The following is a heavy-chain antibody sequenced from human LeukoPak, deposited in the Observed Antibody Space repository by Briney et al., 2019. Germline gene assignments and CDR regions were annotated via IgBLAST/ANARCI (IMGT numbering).Heavy chain of an antibody. CDR1: GFTFSNAW. Sequence: GGSLRLSCAASGFTFSNAWMSWVRQAPEKGLEWVGRIKSNTDGGTTDYAAPVKGRFTISRDDSKNTLYLQMNSLKTEDTAVYYCTTDRSGYSSSWYGRVETYFDYWGQGTLVTVSS. D-gene: IGHD6-13*01. J-gene: IGHJ4*02. CDR2: IKSNTDGGTT. V-gene: IGHV3-15*01. CDR3: TTDRSGYSSSWYGRVETYFDY.